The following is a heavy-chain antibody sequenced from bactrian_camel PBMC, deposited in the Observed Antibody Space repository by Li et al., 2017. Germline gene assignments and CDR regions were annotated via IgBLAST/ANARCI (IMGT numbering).Heavy chain of an antibody. V-gene: IGHV3S55*01. CDR2: IDRDGNR. CDR3: AAEGGSWCGVGVNY. CDR1: GDTSSWSC. J-gene: IGHJ4*01. D-gene: IGHD6*01. Sequence: VQLVESGGGSVQAGGSLRLSCAASGDTSSWSCMGWSREPPGKEREGVASIDRDGNRSYSDAVKGRFTVSKDNAKNILYLQMNNLKPEDTATYYCAAEGGSWCGVGVNYWGQGTQVTVS.